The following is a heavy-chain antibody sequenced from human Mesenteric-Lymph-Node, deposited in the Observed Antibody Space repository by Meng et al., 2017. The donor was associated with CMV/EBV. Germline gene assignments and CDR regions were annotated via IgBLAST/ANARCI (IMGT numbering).Heavy chain of an antibody. CDR3: ARHQRWLKSEGGFNY. J-gene: IGHJ4*02. V-gene: IGHV4-34*01. CDR1: GGSFSGYY. D-gene: IGHD4-23*01. CDR2: INHSGST. Sequence: PLLQWGAGLLRASETLSPPCAVYGGSFSGYYWSWIRQPPGKGLGWIGEINHSGSTNYNPSLKSRVTISVDTSKNQFSLKLSSVTAADAAVYYCARHQRWLKSEGGFNYWGQGTLVTVS.